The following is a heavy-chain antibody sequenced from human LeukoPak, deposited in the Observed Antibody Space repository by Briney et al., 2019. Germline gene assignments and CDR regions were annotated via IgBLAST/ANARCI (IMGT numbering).Heavy chain of an antibody. J-gene: IGHJ6*02. Sequence: GESLKISCKDSGYSFTSYWIGWVRQMPGKGLEWMGIIYPGDSDTRYSPSFQGQVTISADKSISTAYLQWSSLKASDTAMYYCARQSVAVNYYYGMDVWGQGTTVTVSS. D-gene: IGHD6-19*01. V-gene: IGHV5-51*01. CDR1: GYSFTSYW. CDR2: IYPGDSDT. CDR3: ARQSVAVNYYYGMDV.